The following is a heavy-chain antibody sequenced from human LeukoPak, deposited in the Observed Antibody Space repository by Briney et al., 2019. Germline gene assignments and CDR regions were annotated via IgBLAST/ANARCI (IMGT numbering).Heavy chain of an antibody. J-gene: IGHJ4*02. D-gene: IGHD2-21*02. Sequence: GRSLRLSCAASGFTFSTYGLHWVRQAPGKGLEWVAFIHYDGNSKYYADSVKGRFTISRDNSKNTLYLQMSSLRAEDTAVYYCAKDRAYCGGDCYLGYWGQGTLVTVSS. CDR3: AKDRAYCGGDCYLGY. V-gene: IGHV3-30*02. CDR1: GFTFSTYG. CDR2: IHYDGNSK.